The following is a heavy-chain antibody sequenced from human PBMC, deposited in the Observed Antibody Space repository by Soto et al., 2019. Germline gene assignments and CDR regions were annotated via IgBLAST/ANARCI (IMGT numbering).Heavy chain of an antibody. CDR1: GYTFRNHA. D-gene: IGHD3-3*01. CDR2: MGPSGTTT. J-gene: IGHJ4*02. CDR3: TKGSFLRGEEIY. V-gene: IGHV3-23*01. Sequence: EVQLLESGGGLVQPGGSLILSCAASGYTFRNHAMSWFRQAPGKGLEWVSAMGPSGTTTYYADSVEGRFTISRDTSRNKLYLQMNSLRAEDTALYYCTKGSFLRGEEIYWGQGALVTVSS.